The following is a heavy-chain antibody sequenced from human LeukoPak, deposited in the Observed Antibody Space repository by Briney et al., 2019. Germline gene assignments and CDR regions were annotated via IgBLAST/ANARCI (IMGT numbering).Heavy chain of an antibody. V-gene: IGHV4-59*01. CDR1: GASMSSFY. Sequence: SETLSLTCIVSGASMSSFYWSWIRQPPGKGLEWIGYTYYSGDTNYNPSLKSRVTISVDTSKNQFSLKLSSVTAADTAVYYCARDGVYSGYDYYFDYWGQGTLVTVSS. CDR2: TYYSGDT. D-gene: IGHD5-12*01. CDR3: ARDGVYSGYDYYFDY. J-gene: IGHJ4*02.